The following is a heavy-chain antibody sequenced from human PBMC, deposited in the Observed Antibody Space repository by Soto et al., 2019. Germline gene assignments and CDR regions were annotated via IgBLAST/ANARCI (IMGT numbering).Heavy chain of an antibody. V-gene: IGHV3-49*03. D-gene: IGHD4-4*01. J-gene: IGHJ4*01. CDR1: GFTFGDYA. Sequence: GGSLRLSCTTSGFTFGDYAMSWFRQAPGKGLEWVGFIRSKAYGGTTEYAASVRGRFTISRDDSKSIAYLQMNSLKTEDTAVYYCSRAGILTTPYYFDYWGQGTLVTVSS. CDR3: SRAGILTTPYYFDY. CDR2: IRSKAYGGTT.